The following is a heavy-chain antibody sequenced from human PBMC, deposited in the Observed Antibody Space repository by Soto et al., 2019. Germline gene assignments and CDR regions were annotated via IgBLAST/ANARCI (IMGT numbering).Heavy chain of an antibody. CDR3: AREVGATPGGRLDY. V-gene: IGHV1-69*13. Sequence: SVKVSCKASGGTFSSYAISWVRQAPGQGLEWMGGIIPIFGTANYAQKFQGRVTITADESTSTAYMELSSLRSEDTAVYYCAREVGATPGGRLDYWGQGTLVTVS. CDR1: GGTFSSYA. J-gene: IGHJ4*02. D-gene: IGHD1-26*01. CDR2: IIPIFGTA.